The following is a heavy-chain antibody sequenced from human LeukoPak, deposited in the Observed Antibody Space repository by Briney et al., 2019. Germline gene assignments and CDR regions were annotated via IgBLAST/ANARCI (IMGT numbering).Heavy chain of an antibody. Sequence: PGGSLRLSCAASGFTLSNNWMHWVRQASGKGLVNLLLISPDGSYTDSADSVKGRFIISRDNAKNTLYLQMNSLRAEDTAVYYCVRGTSGWDGLDYWGQGTLVTVSS. V-gene: IGHV3-74*01. CDR2: ISPDGSYT. J-gene: IGHJ4*02. CDR3: VRGTSGWDGLDY. D-gene: IGHD6-19*01. CDR1: GFTLSNNW.